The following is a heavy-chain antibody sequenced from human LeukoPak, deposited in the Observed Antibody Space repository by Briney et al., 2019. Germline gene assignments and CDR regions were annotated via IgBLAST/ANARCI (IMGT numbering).Heavy chain of an antibody. D-gene: IGHD3-10*01. Sequence: SVKVSCKASGGTFSSYAISWVRQAPGQGLEWMGRIIPILGIANYAQKFQGRVTITADKSTSTAYMELSSLRSEDTAVYYCARDQRITMVRGVISYFDYWGQGTLVTVSS. V-gene: IGHV1-69*04. CDR2: IIPILGIA. J-gene: IGHJ4*02. CDR1: GGTFSSYA. CDR3: ARDQRITMVRGVISYFDY.